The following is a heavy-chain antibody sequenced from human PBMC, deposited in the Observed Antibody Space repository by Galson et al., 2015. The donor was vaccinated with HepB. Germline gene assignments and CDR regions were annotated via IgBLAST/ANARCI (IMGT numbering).Heavy chain of an antibody. Sequence: SLRLSCAASGFSFSGFAMSWVRQAPGKGLEWVSLITGSGASTYYADSVKGRFTISRDNSKNTLYLQLNSLRAEDTAVYYCAKDRVVVVPAATSGFDDWGQGTLVTVSS. J-gene: IGHJ4*02. CDR3: AKDRVVVVPAATSGFDD. CDR2: ITGSGAST. D-gene: IGHD2-2*01. CDR1: GFSFSGFA. V-gene: IGHV3-23*01.